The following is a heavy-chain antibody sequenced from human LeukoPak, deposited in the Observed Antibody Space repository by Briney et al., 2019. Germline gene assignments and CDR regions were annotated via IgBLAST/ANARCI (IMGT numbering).Heavy chain of an antibody. CDR3: ARVDNWNDANFDY. D-gene: IGHD1-1*01. V-gene: IGHV4-30-4*08. CDR1: GGSISSGDYY. CDR2: IYYSWST. Sequence: PSQTLSLTCTVSGGSISSGDYYWSWIRQPPGKGLEWIGYIYYSWSTYYNPSLKSRVTISVDTSKNQFSLKLSSVTAADTAVYYCARVDNWNDANFDYWGQGTLVTVSS. J-gene: IGHJ4*02.